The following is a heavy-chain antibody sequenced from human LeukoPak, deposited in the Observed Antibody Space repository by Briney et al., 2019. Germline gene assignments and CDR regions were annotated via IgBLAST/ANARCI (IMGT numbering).Heavy chain of an antibody. CDR2: IYYSGST. CDR1: GGSISSSSYY. D-gene: IGHD3-9*01. V-gene: IGHV4-39*01. Sequence: SETLSLTCTVSGGSISSSSYYWGWIRQPPGKGLEWIGSIYYSGSTYYIPSLKSRVTISVDTSKNQFSLKLSSVSAADTAVYYCAGSLRYFDWALNYYYYYMDVWGKGTTVTVSS. CDR3: AGSLRYFDWALNYYYYYMDV. J-gene: IGHJ6*03.